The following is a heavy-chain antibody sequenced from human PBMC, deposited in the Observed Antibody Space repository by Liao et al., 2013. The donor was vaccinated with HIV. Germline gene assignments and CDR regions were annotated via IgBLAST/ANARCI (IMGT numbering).Heavy chain of an antibody. CDR3: GASPDGYIDY. CDR2: ISRTGST. J-gene: IGHJ4*02. D-gene: IGHD5-24*01. Sequence: QVQLQESGPGLVKPSQTLSLTCTVSRGSMSSGSFYWSWIRQPAGKGLEWIGRISRTGSTDYSPSLKSRVTMSVDTSKSQFSLRLSSVTAADTAVYYCGASPDGYIDYWGQGILVIVFS. V-gene: IGHV4-61*02. CDR1: RGSMSSGSFY.